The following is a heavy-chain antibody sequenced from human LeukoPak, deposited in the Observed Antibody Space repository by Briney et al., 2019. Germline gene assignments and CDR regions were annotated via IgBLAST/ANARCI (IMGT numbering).Heavy chain of an antibody. CDR3: ARGVNSYGYRPRSYYFDY. CDR2: MNPNSGNT. J-gene: IGHJ4*02. V-gene: IGHV1-8*01. CDR1: GYTFTSYD. D-gene: IGHD5-18*01. Sequence: ASVNVSCKASGYTFTSYDINWVRQATGQGLEWMGWMNPNSGNTGYAQKFQGRVTMTRNTSISTAYMELSSLRSEDTAVYYRARGVNSYGYRPRSYYFDYWGQGTLVTVSS.